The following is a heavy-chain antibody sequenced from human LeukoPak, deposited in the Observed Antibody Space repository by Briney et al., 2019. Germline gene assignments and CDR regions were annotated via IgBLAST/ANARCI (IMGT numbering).Heavy chain of an antibody. D-gene: IGHD3-16*01. Sequence: GESLKISCKSSGYSFTSYWIGWVRQMPGKGLEWMGIIYPGDSDTRYSPSFQGQVTISADKSISTAYLQWSSLKASDTAMYYCARRGEFSFDAFDIWGQGTMVTVSS. CDR1: GYSFTSYW. V-gene: IGHV5-51*01. CDR2: IYPGDSDT. CDR3: ARRGEFSFDAFDI. J-gene: IGHJ3*02.